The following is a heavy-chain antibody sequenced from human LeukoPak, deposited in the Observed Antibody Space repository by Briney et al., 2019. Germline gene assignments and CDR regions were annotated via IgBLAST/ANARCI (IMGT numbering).Heavy chain of an antibody. CDR2: INPRDGS. CDR3: AGGAAYSGGVFQH. J-gene: IGHJ1*01. CDR1: GNTFTSYY. V-gene: IGHV1-46*01. D-gene: IGHD2-21*01. Sequence: SVKVSLRALGNTFTSYYLDWVGQAPGQGLEWMGIINPRDGSGRVTMTRDTSTSTLYMELSSLRSEDTAVYYCAGGAAYSGGVFQHWGQGTLVTVSS.